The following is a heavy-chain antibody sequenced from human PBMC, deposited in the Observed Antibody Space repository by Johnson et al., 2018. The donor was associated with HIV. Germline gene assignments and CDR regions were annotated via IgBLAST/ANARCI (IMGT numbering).Heavy chain of an antibody. D-gene: IGHD1-26*01. CDR3: ARMLVGAYFDYHYAFDI. Sequence: QVKLVESGGGLVQPGRSLRLSCAASGFTFSSYAMHWVRQAPGKGLEWVAVISYDGSNKYYADSVKGRFTISRDNSKNTLYLQMNSLRAEDTAVYYCARMLVGAYFDYHYAFDIWGQGTMVTVSS. V-gene: IGHV3-30*04. J-gene: IGHJ3*02. CDR2: ISYDGSNK. CDR1: GFTFSSYA.